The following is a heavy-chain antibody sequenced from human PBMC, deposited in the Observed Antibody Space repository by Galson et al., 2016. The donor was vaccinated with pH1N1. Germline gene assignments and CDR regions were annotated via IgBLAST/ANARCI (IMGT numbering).Heavy chain of an antibody. J-gene: IGHJ4*02. Sequence: SVKVSCKASGGSFSRHAINWVRQAPGQGLEWVGGIIAYFGIINYAQNVQGRATITADESTNTAYMELSRLRSDDTAVYYCATAGLGARTFDYWGQGTPVTVSS. V-gene: IGHV1-69*13. CDR2: IIAYFGII. CDR3: ATAGLGARTFDY. CDR1: GGSFSRHA.